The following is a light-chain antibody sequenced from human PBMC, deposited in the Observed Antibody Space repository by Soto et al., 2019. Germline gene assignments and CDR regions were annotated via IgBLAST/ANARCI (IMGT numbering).Light chain of an antibody. V-gene: IGKV3-11*01. CDR2: DAS. Sequence: EIVLTQSPATLSLSPGERATLTCRASQSVSNYLAWYQQKPGQAPRLLIYDASNRATGIPARFSGGGSGTDITLTISSLEPEDFAVYYCHQRSNWPPWTFGQGTKVEIK. J-gene: IGKJ1*01. CDR1: QSVSNY. CDR3: HQRSNWPPWT.